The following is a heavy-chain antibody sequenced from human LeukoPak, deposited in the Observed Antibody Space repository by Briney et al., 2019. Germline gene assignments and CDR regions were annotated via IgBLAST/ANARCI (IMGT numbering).Heavy chain of an antibody. V-gene: IGHV3-7*01. Sequence: PGGSLRLSCAASGFTFSSYWMSWVRQAPGKGLEWAANIEQDGSEKYYVDSVKGRLTISRDNAKNSLYLQMNSLRAEDTAVYYCARDRAAAGTYYYYYYMDVWGKGTTVTISS. CDR3: ARDRAAAGTYYYYYYMDV. J-gene: IGHJ6*03. D-gene: IGHD6-13*01. CDR1: GFTFSSYW. CDR2: IEQDGSEK.